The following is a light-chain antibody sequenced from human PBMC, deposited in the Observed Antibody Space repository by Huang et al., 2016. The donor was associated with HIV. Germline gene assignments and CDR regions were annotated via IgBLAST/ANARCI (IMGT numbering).Light chain of an antibody. CDR3: QQYYSAPLT. CDR1: QSVLYSSNNKNY. Sequence: DIVMTQSPDSLAVSLGERATINRKSSQSVLYSSNNKNYLVWYQQKPGQPPKLLIYWASTLESGVPDRFSGSGSGTDFTLTISSLQAEDVAVYYCQQYYSAPLTFGGGTKVEIK. V-gene: IGKV4-1*01. CDR2: WAS. J-gene: IGKJ4*01.